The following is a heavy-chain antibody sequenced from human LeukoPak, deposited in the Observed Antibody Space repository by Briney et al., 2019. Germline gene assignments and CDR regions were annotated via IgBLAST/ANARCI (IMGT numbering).Heavy chain of an antibody. CDR2: ISGSGGST. CDR3: AKVAYNWNDGGYFDY. V-gene: IGHV3-23*01. D-gene: IGHD1-20*01. Sequence: GGPLRLSCAASGFTFSSYATSWVRQAPGKGLEWVSAISGSGGSTYYADSVKGRFTISRDNSKNTLYLQMNSLRAEDTAVYYCAKVAYNWNDGGYFDYWGQGTLVTVSS. CDR1: GFTFSSYA. J-gene: IGHJ4*02.